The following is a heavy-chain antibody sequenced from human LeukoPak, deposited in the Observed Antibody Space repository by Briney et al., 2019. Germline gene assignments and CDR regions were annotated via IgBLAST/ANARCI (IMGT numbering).Heavy chain of an antibody. CDR3: ARDPGRAGSYYYYGMDV. CDR2: ISAYNGNT. D-gene: IGHD1-26*01. Sequence: ASVKVSCKASGYTFTSYDINWVRQAPGQGLEWMGWISAYNGNTNYAQKLQGRVTMTTDTSTSTAYMELRSLRSDDTAVYYCARDPGRAGSYYYYGMDVWGQGTTVTVSS. CDR1: GYTFTSYD. V-gene: IGHV1-18*01. J-gene: IGHJ6*02.